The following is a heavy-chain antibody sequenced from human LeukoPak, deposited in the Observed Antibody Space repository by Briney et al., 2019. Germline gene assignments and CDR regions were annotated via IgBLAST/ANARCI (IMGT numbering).Heavy chain of an antibody. CDR2: ISSSSSYI. D-gene: IGHD6-13*01. Sequence: GSLGLSCAASGFTFSSYSMNWVRQAPGKGLEWVSSISSSSSYIYYADSVKGRFTISRDNAKNSLYLQMNSLRAEDTAVYYCARGAYSSSWRVRTYYFDYWGQGTLVTVSS. J-gene: IGHJ4*02. CDR1: GFTFSSYS. V-gene: IGHV3-21*04. CDR3: ARGAYSSSWRVRTYYFDY.